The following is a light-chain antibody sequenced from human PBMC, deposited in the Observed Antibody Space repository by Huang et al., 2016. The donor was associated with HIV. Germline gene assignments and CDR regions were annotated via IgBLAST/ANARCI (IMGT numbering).Light chain of an antibody. V-gene: IGKV1-6*01. J-gene: IGKJ1*01. CDR3: RQDYNYPRT. CDR1: QAIRYA. CDR2: AAS. Sequence: AIQMTQSPSSLSASVGDRVTITCRASQAIRYALSWYQQKPGKAPKLLISAASELHSGVPLRFSGSGSGTDFTLTISSLQPEDFATYYCRQDYNYPRTFGQGTKVKI.